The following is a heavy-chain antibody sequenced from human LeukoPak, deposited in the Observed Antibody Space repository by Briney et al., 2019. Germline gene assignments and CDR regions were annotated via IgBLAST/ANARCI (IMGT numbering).Heavy chain of an antibody. Sequence: GGPLRLSCAASGFTFSIYGMHWVRQAPGKGLEWVALIWYDGSNKYFADPVKGRFTISRDNSKNTLYLQMNSLRAEDTAVYYCARAQTTTMIVVVIPGMDVWGQGTTVTVSS. J-gene: IGHJ6*02. V-gene: IGHV3-33*01. CDR3: ARAQTTTMIVVVIPGMDV. D-gene: IGHD3-22*01. CDR2: IWYDGSNK. CDR1: GFTFSIYG.